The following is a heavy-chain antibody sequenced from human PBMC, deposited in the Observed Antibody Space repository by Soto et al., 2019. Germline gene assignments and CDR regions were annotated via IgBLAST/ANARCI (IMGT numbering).Heavy chain of an antibody. J-gene: IGHJ4*02. CDR1: GYTFTCYY. CDR2: INPNSGGT. CDR3: ARSTYYDFWSGQYYFDY. D-gene: IGHD3-3*01. V-gene: IGHV1-2*04. Sequence: ALVKVSCKASGYTFTCYYMHWVRQAPGQGLEWMGWINPNSGGTNYAQKFQGWVTMTRDTSISTAYMELSRLRSDDTAVYYCARSTYYDFWSGQYYFDYWGQGTLVTVSS.